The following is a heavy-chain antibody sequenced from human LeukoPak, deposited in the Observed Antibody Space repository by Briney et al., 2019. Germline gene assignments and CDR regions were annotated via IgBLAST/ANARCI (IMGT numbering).Heavy chain of an antibody. Sequence: SETLSLTCAVYGGSFSGYYWSWIRQPPGKGLEWIGEINHSGSTNYNPSLKSRVTISVDTSKNQFSLKLSSATAADTAVYYCARGPRITIFGVVRVNWFDPWGQGTLVTVSS. D-gene: IGHD3-3*01. CDR1: GGSFSGYY. J-gene: IGHJ5*02. CDR3: ARGPRITIFGVVRVNWFDP. V-gene: IGHV4-34*01. CDR2: INHSGST.